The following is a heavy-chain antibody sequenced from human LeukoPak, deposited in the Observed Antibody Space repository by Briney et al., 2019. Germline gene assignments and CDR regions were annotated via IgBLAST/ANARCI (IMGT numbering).Heavy chain of an antibody. Sequence: SETLSLTCTVSGGSISSYYWSWIRQPPGKGLEWIGYIYYSGSTDYNPSLKSRVTISEDTSKNQFSLKLSSVTAADTAVYYCARHHYDSSGYYYFDYWGQGTLVTVSS. CDR2: IYYSGST. CDR3: ARHHYDSSGYYYFDY. D-gene: IGHD3-22*01. V-gene: IGHV4-59*08. CDR1: GGSISSYY. J-gene: IGHJ4*02.